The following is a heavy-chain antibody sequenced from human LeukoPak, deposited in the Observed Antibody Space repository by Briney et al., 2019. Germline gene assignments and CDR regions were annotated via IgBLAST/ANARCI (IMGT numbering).Heavy chain of an antibody. CDR2: IGGGGEST. J-gene: IGHJ4*02. CDR1: GFPFNIYS. CDR3: AKVLSGSQDY. D-gene: IGHD1-26*01. V-gene: IGHV3-23*01. Sequence: GGCLRLSCATSGFPFNIYSMNWVRQAPGKGLEWVSTIGGGGESTYSADSVKGRFTISRDNSKNTLYLQMDSLRAEDTAVYYCAKVLSGSQDYWGQGTLVTVSS.